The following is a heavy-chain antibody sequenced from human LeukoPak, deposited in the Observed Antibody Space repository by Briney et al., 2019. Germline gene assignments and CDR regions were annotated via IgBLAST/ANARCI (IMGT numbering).Heavy chain of an antibody. J-gene: IGHJ2*01. D-gene: IGHD3-10*01. V-gene: IGHV3-74*01. CDR2: INSDGTTT. Sequence: GGSLRLSCAASGFSFSRYWMHWVRQAPRKGLVWVSLINSDGTTTTNADSVKGRFTISRDNAKNTLYLQMNSLRAEDTAVYYCARGKAGVDTNWYFDLWGRGTLVTVSS. CDR1: GFSFSRYW. CDR3: ARGKAGVDTNWYFDL.